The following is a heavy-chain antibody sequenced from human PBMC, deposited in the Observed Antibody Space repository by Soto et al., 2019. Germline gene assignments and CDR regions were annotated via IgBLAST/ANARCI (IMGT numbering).Heavy chain of an antibody. CDR1: GGSISSYY. J-gene: IGHJ4*02. CDR2: IYYSGST. V-gene: IGHV4-59*01. Sequence: TSETLSLTCTVSGGSISSYYWSWIRQPPGKGLEWIGYIYYSGSTNYNPSLKSRVTISVDTSKNQFSLKLSSVTAADTAVYYCAITYDILTGTIGYWGQGTLVTVSS. CDR3: AITYDILTGTIGY. D-gene: IGHD3-9*01.